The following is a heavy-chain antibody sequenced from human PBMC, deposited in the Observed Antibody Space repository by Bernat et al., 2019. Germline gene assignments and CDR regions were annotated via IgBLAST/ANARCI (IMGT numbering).Heavy chain of an antibody. CDR2: ISSNGGST. CDR1: GFTFSSYA. V-gene: IGHV3-64*01. CDR3: ARDGAPYYDFWSGYYWYYYYGMDV. D-gene: IGHD3-3*01. Sequence: EVQLVESGGGLVQPGGSLRLSCAASGFTFSSYAMHWVRQAPGKGLEYVSAISSNGGSTYYANSVKCRFTISRDNSKNTLYLQMGSLRAEDMAVYYCARDGAPYYDFWSGYYWYYYYGMDVWGQGTTVTVSS. J-gene: IGHJ6*02.